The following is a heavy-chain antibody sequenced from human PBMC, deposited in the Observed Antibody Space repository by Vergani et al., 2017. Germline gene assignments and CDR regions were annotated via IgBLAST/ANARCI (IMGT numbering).Heavy chain of an antibody. Sequence: EVQLLESGGGLVQPGGSLRLSCAASGFTFSSYAMSWVHQAPGKGLEWVSAISGSGGSTYYADSVKGRFTISRDNSKNTLYLQMNSLRAEDTAVYYCAKSSPVRGVIITKPYYYYGMDVWGQGTTVTVSS. D-gene: IGHD3-10*01. J-gene: IGHJ6*02. CDR3: AKSSPVRGVIITKPYYYYGMDV. CDR1: GFTFSSYA. V-gene: IGHV3-23*01. CDR2: ISGSGGST.